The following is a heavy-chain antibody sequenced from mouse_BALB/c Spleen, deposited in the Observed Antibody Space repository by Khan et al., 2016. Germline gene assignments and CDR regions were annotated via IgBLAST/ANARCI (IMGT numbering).Heavy chain of an antibody. V-gene: IGHV9-2-1*01. CDR3: ARATLLRLLAY. J-gene: IGHJ3*01. CDR2: INTETGEP. CDR1: GYTFTDYS. Sequence: QIQLVQSGPELKKPGETVKISCKASGYTFTDYSMHWVKQTPGKGLKWMGWINTETGEPTYADDFKGRFAFSLETSASTAYLQITNLKNEETSTYFCARATLLRLLAYWGQGTLVTVSA. D-gene: IGHD1-2*01.